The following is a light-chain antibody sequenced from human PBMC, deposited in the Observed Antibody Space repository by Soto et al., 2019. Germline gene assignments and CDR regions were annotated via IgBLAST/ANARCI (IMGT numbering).Light chain of an antibody. CDR3: QHYDDVPYT. Sequence: DIQMTQSPSSLSASVGDRVIITCRASQDIGNYLNWYQQKAGKAPKLLIYDASNLETGVPSRFSGSGSAADFTFIISSLQPEDIGTYYCQHYDDVPYTFGQGTKLEIK. CDR1: QDIGNY. V-gene: IGKV1-33*01. J-gene: IGKJ2*01. CDR2: DAS.